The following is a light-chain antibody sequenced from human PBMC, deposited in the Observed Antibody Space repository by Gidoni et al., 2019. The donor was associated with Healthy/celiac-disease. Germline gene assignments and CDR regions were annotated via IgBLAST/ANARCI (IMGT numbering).Light chain of an antibody. Sequence: QSALTQPASVSGSPGQSITISCTGTSSDVGGYNYVSWYQQHQGKAPNLMIYEVSNRPSGFSNRFSGSKSGNTASLTISGLQAEDEADYYCSSYTSSSTLVFGGGTKLTVL. CDR1: SSDVGGYNY. J-gene: IGLJ2*01. CDR3: SSYTSSSTLV. CDR2: EVS. V-gene: IGLV2-14*01.